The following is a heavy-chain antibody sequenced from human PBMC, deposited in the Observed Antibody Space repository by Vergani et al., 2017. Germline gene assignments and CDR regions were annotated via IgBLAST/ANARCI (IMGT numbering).Heavy chain of an antibody. V-gene: IGHV4-31*03. Sequence: QVQLQESGPGLVKPSQTLSLTCTVSGGSISSGGYYWSWIRQHPGKGLEWIGYIYYSGSTYYNPSLKSRVTISADTSKNQFSLRLNSVTAADTAGYSCASPLREGRDGYVTGAFDLWGQGTVVIVSS. CDR1: GGSISSGGYY. CDR3: ASPLREGRDGYVTGAFDL. D-gene: IGHD5-24*01. CDR2: IYYSGST. J-gene: IGHJ3*01.